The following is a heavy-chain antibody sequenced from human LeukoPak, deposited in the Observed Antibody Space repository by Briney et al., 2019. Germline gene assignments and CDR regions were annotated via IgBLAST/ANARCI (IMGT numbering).Heavy chain of an antibody. CDR2: ISYDGSNR. J-gene: IGHJ3*02. CDR1: GFTLTTYA. Sequence: QPGRSLRLSCAASGFTLTTYALHWVPQAPGKGLEWVEVISYDGSNRYYPDSVKGRFTISRDNSKNTLYLQMNSLRPDDTAVYYCAKGVVPAAMFAFDIWGQGTMVTVSS. CDR3: AKGVVPAAMFAFDI. D-gene: IGHD2-2*01. V-gene: IGHV3-30*18.